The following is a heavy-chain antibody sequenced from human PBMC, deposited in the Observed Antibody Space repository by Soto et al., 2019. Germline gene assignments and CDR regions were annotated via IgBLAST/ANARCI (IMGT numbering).Heavy chain of an antibody. CDR1: GFTFSSFW. J-gene: IGHJ4*02. D-gene: IGHD3-10*01. CDR3: AKRGVDTFGLSY. Sequence: EVQLVESGGGLVQPGGSLRLSCAVSGFTFSSFWMHWVRQAPGEGLVWVSRINTDGSSTSYADSVKGRFTTSRDNAKNTLYLQMNSLRVEETAMYYWAKRGVDTFGLSYWGQGTLVTVSS. V-gene: IGHV3-74*01. CDR2: INTDGSST.